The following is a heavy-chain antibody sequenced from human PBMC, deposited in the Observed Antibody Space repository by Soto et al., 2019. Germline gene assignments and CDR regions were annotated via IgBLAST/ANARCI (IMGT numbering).Heavy chain of an antibody. V-gene: IGHV3-23*01. Sequence: GGSLRLSCAASGFTFSSYAMSWVRQAPGKGLEWVSAISGSGGSTYYADSVKGRFTISRDNSKNTLYLHMNSLRAEDTALYYCAKDFLGAFDIWGQGTMVTVSS. CDR1: GFTFSSYA. CDR2: ISGSGGST. CDR3: AKDFLGAFDI. J-gene: IGHJ3*02. D-gene: IGHD3-3*01.